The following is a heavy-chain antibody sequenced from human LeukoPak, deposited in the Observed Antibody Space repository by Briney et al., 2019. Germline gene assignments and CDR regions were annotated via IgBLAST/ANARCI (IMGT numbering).Heavy chain of an antibody. D-gene: IGHD2-2*02. V-gene: IGHV3-13*01. CDR2: TGTAGDT. CDR1: GFTFSSYD. J-gene: IGHJ5*02. CDR3: ARGYCSSTSCYTRGSWFDP. Sequence: GGSLRLSCAASGFTFSSYDMHWVRQATGKGLEWVSATGTAGDTYYPGSVKGRFTISRENAKNSLYLQMNSLRAGDTAVYYCARGYCSSTSCYTRGSWFDPWGQGTLVTVSS.